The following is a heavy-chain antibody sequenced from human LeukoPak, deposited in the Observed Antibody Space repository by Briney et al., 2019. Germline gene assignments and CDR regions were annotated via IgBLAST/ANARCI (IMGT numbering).Heavy chain of an antibody. V-gene: IGHV3-30*03. CDR3: ARDQPWIQLWLFDF. CDR2: ISYDGSYK. CDR1: GFTFSSYG. D-gene: IGHD5-18*01. J-gene: IGHJ4*02. Sequence: PGGSLRLSCAASGFTFSSYGMHWVRQAPGKGLEWVAVISYDGSYKSYADSVKGRFTISRDNSKNTLYLQMNSLRVEDTAVYYCARDQPWIQLWLFDFWGQGTLVTVSS.